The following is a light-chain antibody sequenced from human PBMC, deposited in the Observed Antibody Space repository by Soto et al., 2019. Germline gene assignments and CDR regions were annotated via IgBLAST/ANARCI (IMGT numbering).Light chain of an antibody. CDR1: QSLLYTSNNKNY. CDR3: QQYYTTPRT. J-gene: IGKJ1*01. CDR2: WAS. Sequence: DFAVTQSPKSLAVTLGGRATINGKSSQSLLYTSNNKNYLAWYQQKPGQPPKLIIYWASTRESGVPDRFKGSGSGTDFTLTISNLQAEDAAVYYCQQYYTTPRTFGQWTNVEI. V-gene: IGKV4-1*01.